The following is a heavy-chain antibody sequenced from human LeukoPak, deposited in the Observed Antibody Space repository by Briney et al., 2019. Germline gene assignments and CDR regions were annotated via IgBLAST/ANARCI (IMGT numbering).Heavy chain of an antibody. V-gene: IGHV1-69*04. CDR1: GYTLNAYY. CDR3: ARDLVDTAMATFDY. J-gene: IGHJ4*02. CDR2: IIPILGIA. Sequence: GASVKVSCKASGYTLNAYYMHWVRQAPGQGLEWMGRIIPILGIANYAQKFQGRVTITADKSTSTAYMELSSLRSEDTAVYYCARDLVDTAMATFDYWGQGTLVTVSS. D-gene: IGHD5-18*01.